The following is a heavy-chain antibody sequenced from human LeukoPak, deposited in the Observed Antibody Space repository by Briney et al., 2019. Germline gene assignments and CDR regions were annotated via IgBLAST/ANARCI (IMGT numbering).Heavy chain of an antibody. D-gene: IGHD3-22*01. CDR1: GGSISSYY. CDR2: IYYSGST. Sequence: NASETLSLTCTVSGGSISSYYWSWIRQPPGKGLEWIGYIYYSGSTNYNPSHKSRVTISVDTSKNQFSLKLSSVTAADTAVYYCARWHSSGYPFDYWGQGTLVTVSS. J-gene: IGHJ4*02. V-gene: IGHV4-59*01. CDR3: ARWHSSGYPFDY.